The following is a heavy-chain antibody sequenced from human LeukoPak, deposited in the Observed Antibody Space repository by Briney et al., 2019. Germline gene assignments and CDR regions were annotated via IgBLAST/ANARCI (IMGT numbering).Heavy chain of an antibody. D-gene: IGHD3-10*01. CDR2: ISSSGSTI. CDR3: VREGLSGGFDMDV. V-gene: IGHV3-48*03. Sequence: PGGSLRLSCAASGFTFSSYEMNWVRQAPGKGLEWVSYISSSGSTIYYADSVKGRFTISRDNGKNSLYLQMNSLRAEDTAVYYCVREGLSGGFDMDVWGKGTTVTVSS. CDR1: GFTFSSYE. J-gene: IGHJ6*03.